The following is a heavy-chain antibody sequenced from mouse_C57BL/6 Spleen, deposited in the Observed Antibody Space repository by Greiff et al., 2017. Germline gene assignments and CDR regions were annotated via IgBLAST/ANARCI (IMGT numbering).Heavy chain of an antibody. CDR1: GYSITSGYD. Sequence: EVHLVESGPGMVKPSQSLSLTCTVTGYSITSGYDWHWIRHFPGNQLEWMGYISYSGSTNYNPSLKSRISITHDTSKNHFFLKLNSVTTEDTATYYCARDDGWSNYGRYFDVWGTGTTVTVSS. J-gene: IGHJ1*03. CDR3: ARDDGWSNYGRYFDV. V-gene: IGHV3-1*01. D-gene: IGHD2-5*01. CDR2: ISYSGST.